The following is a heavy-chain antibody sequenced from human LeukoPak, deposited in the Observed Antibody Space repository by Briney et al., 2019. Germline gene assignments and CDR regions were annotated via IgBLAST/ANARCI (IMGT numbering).Heavy chain of an antibody. CDR3: ARRVAVDTNRNKDYYYYGMDV. CDR2: IYYSGST. V-gene: IGHV4-59*08. J-gene: IGHJ6*02. CDR1: GGSISSYY. Sequence: ASETLSLTCTVSGGSISSYYWSWIRQPPGKGLEWIGYIYYSGSTNYNPSLKSRVTISVDTSKNQFSLKLSSVTAADTAVYYCARRVAVDTNRNKDYYYYGMDVWGQGTTVTVSS. D-gene: IGHD6-19*01.